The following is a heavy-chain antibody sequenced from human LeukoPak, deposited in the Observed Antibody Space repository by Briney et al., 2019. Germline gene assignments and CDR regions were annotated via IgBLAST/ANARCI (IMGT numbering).Heavy chain of an antibody. Sequence: GGSLRLSCAASGFTFSSYAMHWVRQAPGKGLEWVAVISYDGSNKYYADSVKGRFTISRDNSKNTLYLQMNSLRAEDTAVYYCARDPRGIAAAGTSDAFDIWGQGTMVTVSS. J-gene: IGHJ3*02. V-gene: IGHV3-30-3*01. CDR1: GFTFSSYA. CDR3: ARDPRGIAAAGTSDAFDI. D-gene: IGHD6-13*01. CDR2: ISYDGSNK.